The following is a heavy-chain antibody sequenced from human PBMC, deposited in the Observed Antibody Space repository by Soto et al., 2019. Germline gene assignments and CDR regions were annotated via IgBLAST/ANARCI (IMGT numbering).Heavy chain of an antibody. CDR1: GFTSSSYG. CDR3: AKDSGYDWA. V-gene: IGHV3-30*18. D-gene: IGHD5-12*01. J-gene: IGHJ4*02. CDR2: ISYDGSNK. Sequence: QVQLVESGGGVVQPGRSLRLSCAASGFTSSSYGMHWVRQAPGKGLEWVAVISYDGSNKYYADSVKGRFTISRDNSKNTLYLQMNSLRAEDTAVYYCAKDSGYDWAGGQGTLVTVSS.